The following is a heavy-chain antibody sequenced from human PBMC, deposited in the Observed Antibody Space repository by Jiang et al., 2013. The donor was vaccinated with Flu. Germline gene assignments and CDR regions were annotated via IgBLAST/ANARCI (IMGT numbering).Heavy chain of an antibody. CDR3: ARGGTAMVALIEGTEFDP. V-gene: IGHV1-69*01. D-gene: IGHD5-18*01. Sequence: IPIFGTANYAQKFQGRVTITADESTSTAYMELSSLRSEDTAVYYCARGGTAMVALIEGTEFDPWGQGTLVTVSS. J-gene: IGHJ5*02. CDR2: IPIFGTA.